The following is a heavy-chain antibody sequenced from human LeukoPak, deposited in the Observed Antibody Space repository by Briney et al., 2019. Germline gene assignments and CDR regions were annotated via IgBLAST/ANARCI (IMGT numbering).Heavy chain of an antibody. CDR1: GGSFSGYY. CDR3: ARQTGSGLFILP. J-gene: IGHJ4*02. V-gene: IGHV4-34*01. Sequence: SETLSLTCAVYGGSFSGYYWTWIRQPPGKGLEWIGEMNHSGSANYNASLKSQVSICIDTSKNQFSLRLTSVTAADTAVYYCARQTGSGLFILPGGQGTLVTVSS. D-gene: IGHD3/OR15-3a*01. CDR2: MNHSGSA.